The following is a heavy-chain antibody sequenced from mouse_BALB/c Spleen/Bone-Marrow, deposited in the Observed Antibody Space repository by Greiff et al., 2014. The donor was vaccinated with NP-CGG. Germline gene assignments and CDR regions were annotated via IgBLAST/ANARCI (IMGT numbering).Heavy chain of an antibody. CDR3: SRLYYYGNFAY. Sequence: EVQGVESGGGLVQPGGSLKLSCAASGFDFSRYWMSWVRQAPGKGLEWIGEINPDSSTINYTPSLKDKFIISRDNAESTLYLQMSKVRSEDTALYYCSRLYYYGNFAYWGQGTLVTVSA. CDR2: INPDSSTI. V-gene: IGHV4-1*02. D-gene: IGHD1-1*01. J-gene: IGHJ3*01. CDR1: GFDFSRYW.